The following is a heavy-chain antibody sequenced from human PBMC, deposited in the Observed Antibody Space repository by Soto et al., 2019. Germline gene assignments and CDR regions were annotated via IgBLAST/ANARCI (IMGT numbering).Heavy chain of an antibody. J-gene: IGHJ4*02. V-gene: IGHV3-23*01. CDR3: SLGKSYYWDY. Sequence: QPGGSLRLSCEVSGFTIRAYAMSWARRAPGKGLEWVAAITGRGNNTHYEESVKGRFTISRDDSKNTLHLQMNTLRVDDTAIYYCSLGKSYYWDYWGQGTLVTVSS. CDR1: GFTIRAYA. CDR2: ITGRGNNT.